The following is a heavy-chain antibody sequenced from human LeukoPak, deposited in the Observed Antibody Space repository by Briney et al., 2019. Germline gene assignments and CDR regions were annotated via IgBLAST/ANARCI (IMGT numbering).Heavy chain of an antibody. CDR3: ARAYGIVVVPAAMPSGEGWFDP. V-gene: IGHV1-46*01. CDR1: GYTFTSYY. D-gene: IGHD2-2*01. Sequence: ASVKVSCKASGYTFTSYYMHWVRQAPGQGLEWMGIINPSGGSTSYAQKFQGRVTMTRDTSTSTVYMELSSLRSEDTAVYYCARAYGIVVVPAAMPSGEGWFDPWGQGTLVTVSS. CDR2: INPSGGST. J-gene: IGHJ5*02.